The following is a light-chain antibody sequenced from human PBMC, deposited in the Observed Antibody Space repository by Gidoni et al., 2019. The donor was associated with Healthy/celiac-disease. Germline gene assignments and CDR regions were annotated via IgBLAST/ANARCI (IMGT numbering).Light chain of an antibody. J-gene: IGKJ1*01. Sequence: EIALTQSPGTLSLSPGERATLSCRASQSVSSSDLAWYQQKPGQAPRLLIDGASSRATGIPDRFSGSGSGTDFTHTISRLQPEDFAVYYCQQYGSSPWTFGHXTKVEIK. CDR2: GAS. CDR1: QSVSSSD. V-gene: IGKV3-20*01. CDR3: QQYGSSPWT.